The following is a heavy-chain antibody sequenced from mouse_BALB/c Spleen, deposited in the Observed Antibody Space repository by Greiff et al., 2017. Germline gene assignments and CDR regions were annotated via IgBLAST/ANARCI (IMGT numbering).Heavy chain of an antibody. CDR1: GDSITSGY. V-gene: IGHV3-8*02. J-gene: IGHJ2*01. D-gene: IGHD2-3*01. CDR3: ATRIYEGNYLDY. CDR2: ISYSGST. Sequence: EVQVVESGPSLVKPSQSLSLTCSVTGDSITSGYWNWIRKFPGNKLEYMGYISYSGSTYYNQSLKSRISITRDTSKNQYYLQLNSVTTEDTATYYCATRIYEGNYLDYWGQGTTLTVSS.